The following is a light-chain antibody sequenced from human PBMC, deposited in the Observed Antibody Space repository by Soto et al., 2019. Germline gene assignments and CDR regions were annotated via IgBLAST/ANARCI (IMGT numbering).Light chain of an antibody. V-gene: IGKV1-5*01. CDR3: QHYTDHLWT. Sequence: DIQMTQFPSTLPAAVGDRVTITCRASQTIYSWLAWYQQKPGEAPKLLIYDASTLQTGVPSRFTGSGSGTEFTLTISRLQPDDFATYYCQHYTDHLWTFGQGTKVDIK. CDR2: DAS. J-gene: IGKJ1*01. CDR1: QTIYSW.